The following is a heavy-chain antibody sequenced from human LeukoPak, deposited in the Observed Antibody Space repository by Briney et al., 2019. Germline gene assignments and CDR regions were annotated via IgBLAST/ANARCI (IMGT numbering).Heavy chain of an antibody. D-gene: IGHD2-2*01. CDR3: AGYAGAPSTFDY. Sequence: GGSLRLSRAASGFTFSSYSMNWVRQAPGKGLEWVSSISSSSSYIYYADSVKGRFTISRDNAKNSLYLQMNSLRAEDTAVYYCAGYAGAPSTFDYWGQGTLVTVSS. J-gene: IGHJ4*02. V-gene: IGHV3-21*01. CDR2: ISSSSSYI. CDR1: GFTFSSYS.